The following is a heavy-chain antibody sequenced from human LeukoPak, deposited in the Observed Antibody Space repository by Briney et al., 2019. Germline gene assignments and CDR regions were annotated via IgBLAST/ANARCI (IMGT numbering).Heavy chain of an antibody. CDR2: IIPILGIA. CDR1: GGTFSSYA. Sequence: SVKVSCKASGGTFSSYAISWVRQAPGQGLEWMGRIIPILGIANYAQKFQGRVTITKNSSISTAYMELSSLTSEDTAVYYCAREGARSSDTSGSYPLDYWGQGTLVTVSP. J-gene: IGHJ4*02. D-gene: IGHD1-26*01. CDR3: AREGARSSDTSGSYPLDY. V-gene: IGHV1-69*04.